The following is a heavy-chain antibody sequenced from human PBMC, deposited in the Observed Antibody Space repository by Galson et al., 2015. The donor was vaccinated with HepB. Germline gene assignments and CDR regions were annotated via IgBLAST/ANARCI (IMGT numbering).Heavy chain of an antibody. D-gene: IGHD3-10*01. CDR1: GFTFSSYA. CDR2: ISGSGGST. CDR3: AKLLGLYGSGRPTR. J-gene: IGHJ4*02. Sequence: SLRLSCAASGFTFSSYAMSWVRQAPGKGLEWVSAISGSGGSTYYADSVKGRFTISRDNSKNTLCLQMNSLRAEDTAVYYCAKLLGLYGSGRPTRWGQGTLVTVSS. V-gene: IGHV3-23*01.